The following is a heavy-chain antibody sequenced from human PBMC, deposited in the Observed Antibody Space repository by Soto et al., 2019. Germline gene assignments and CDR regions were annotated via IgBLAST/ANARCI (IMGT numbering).Heavy chain of an antibody. D-gene: IGHD5-12*01. Sequence: EVQLVESGGGLVKPGGSLRLSCAASGFTFSSYSMNWVRQAPGKGLEWVSSISSSSSYIYYADSVKGRFTISRDNAKNSLYQQQNSLRAEDTAVYYCARDFLYRAFSGYDSHDAFDIWGQGTMVTVSS. V-gene: IGHV3-21*01. CDR3: ARDFLYRAFSGYDSHDAFDI. CDR2: ISSSSSYI. CDR1: GFTFSSYS. J-gene: IGHJ3*02.